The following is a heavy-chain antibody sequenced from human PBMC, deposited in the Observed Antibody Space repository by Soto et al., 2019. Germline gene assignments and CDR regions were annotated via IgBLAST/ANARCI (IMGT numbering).Heavy chain of an antibody. CDR1: GGSVTSYY. V-gene: IGHV4-4*07. D-gene: IGHD3-3*01. Sequence: SETLSLTCTVSGGSVTSYYWTWIRQPAGKGLEWIGRVYSSGGTHYNPSLKSRVTISLDTSKNQFSLRLLSVTDADTAVYFCARGQRFSDWFDPWGQGTLVTVSS. CDR2: VYSSGGT. J-gene: IGHJ5*02. CDR3: ARGQRFSDWFDP.